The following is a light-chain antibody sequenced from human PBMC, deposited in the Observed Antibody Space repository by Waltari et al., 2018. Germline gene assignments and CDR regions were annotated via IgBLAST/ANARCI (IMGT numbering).Light chain of an antibody. CDR2: AAS. Sequence: DIQLTKPPSSLPPPVGARAPVTCRPIQGINKELSWYQQKPGKAPTLLIYAASSLQTGVSSRFSGSGSGTDFTLTISSLQPEDVATYYCQQDYTTPYSFGQGTKVEIK. J-gene: IGKJ2*03. V-gene: IGKV1-27*01. CDR3: QQDYTTPYS. CDR1: QGINKE.